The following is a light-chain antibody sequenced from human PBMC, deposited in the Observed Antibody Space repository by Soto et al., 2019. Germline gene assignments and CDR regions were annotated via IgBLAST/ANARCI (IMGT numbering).Light chain of an antibody. CDR2: GAS. Sequence: EIVLTQSPGTLSLSPGERATLSCRASQSVSSNYIAWYQQKPGQAPRLLNYGASSRAAGIPDRFSGSGSGTDFTLTIRRLEPEDFAVYYCQQYENSLFTFGPGTKVDIK. CDR1: QSVSSNY. V-gene: IGKV3-20*01. J-gene: IGKJ3*01. CDR3: QQYENSLFT.